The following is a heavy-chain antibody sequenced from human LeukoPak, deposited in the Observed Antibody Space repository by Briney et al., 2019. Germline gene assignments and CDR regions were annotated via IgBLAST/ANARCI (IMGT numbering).Heavy chain of an antibody. CDR1: GGSFSGYY. CDR2: INHSGST. V-gene: IGHV4-34*01. Sequence: SETLSLTCAVYGGSFSGYYWSWIRQPPGKGLEWIGEINHSGSTNYNPSLKSRVTISVDTSKNQFSLKLSSVTAADTAVYYCARGPPSITMVRGVIRDGYGYWGQGTLVTVSS. CDR3: ARGPPSITMVRGVIRDGYGY. D-gene: IGHD3-10*01. J-gene: IGHJ4*02.